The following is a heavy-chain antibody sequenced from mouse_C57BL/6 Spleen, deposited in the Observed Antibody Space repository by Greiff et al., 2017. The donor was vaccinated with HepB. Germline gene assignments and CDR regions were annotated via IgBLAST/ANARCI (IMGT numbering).Heavy chain of an antibody. CDR3: ASTTTVVADY. V-gene: IGHV5-17*01. CDR2: ISSGSSTI. Sequence: EVQRVESGGGLVKPGGSLKLSCAASGFTFSDYGMHWVRQAPEKGLEWVAYISSGSSTIYYADTVKGRFTISRDNAKNTLFLQMTSLRSEDTAMYYCASTTTVVADYWGQGTSVTVSS. J-gene: IGHJ4*01. CDR1: GFTFSDYG. D-gene: IGHD1-1*01.